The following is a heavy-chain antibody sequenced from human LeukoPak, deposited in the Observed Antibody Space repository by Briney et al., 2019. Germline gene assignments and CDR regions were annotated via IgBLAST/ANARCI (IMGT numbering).Heavy chain of an antibody. CDR2: ISGDGGST. CDR3: AKGPGAYYYYGMDV. V-gene: IGHV3-43*02. Sequence: GGSLRLSCAASGFTFDDYAMHWVRQAPGKGLERVSLISGDGGSTYYADSVKGRFTISRDNSKNSLYLQMNSLRTEDTTLYYCAKGPGAYYYYGMDVWGQGTTVTVSS. CDR1: GFTFDDYA. J-gene: IGHJ6*02.